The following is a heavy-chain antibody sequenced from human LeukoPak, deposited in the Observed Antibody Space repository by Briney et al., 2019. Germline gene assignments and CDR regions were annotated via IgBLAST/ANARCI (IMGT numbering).Heavy chain of an antibody. Sequence: SETLSLTCTVSGGSISSSSYYWGWIRQPPGKGLEWIGSIYYSGSTYYNPSLQSRVSMSVDTSKNTFSLNLKSVTAADTAVYYCARDGYNPVAFDIWGQGTVVTVSS. J-gene: IGHJ3*02. V-gene: IGHV4-39*02. CDR1: GGSISSSSYY. D-gene: IGHD5-24*01. CDR3: ARDGYNPVAFDI. CDR2: IYYSGST.